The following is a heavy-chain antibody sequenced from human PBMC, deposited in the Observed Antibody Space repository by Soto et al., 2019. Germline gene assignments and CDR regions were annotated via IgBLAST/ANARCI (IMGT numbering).Heavy chain of an antibody. V-gene: IGHV1-69*13. CDR1: GGTFSSYA. J-gene: IGHJ6*02. CDR2: IIPMFGTA. CDR3: AGPPELTRIYYYYGMDV. Sequence: SVKVSCKASGGTFSSYAISWVRQAPGQGLEWMGGIIPMFGTADYAQKFQGRGTITADESTSTAYMELSSLRSEDTAVYYCAGPPELTRIYYYYGMDVWGQGTTVTVSS. D-gene: IGHD1-7*01.